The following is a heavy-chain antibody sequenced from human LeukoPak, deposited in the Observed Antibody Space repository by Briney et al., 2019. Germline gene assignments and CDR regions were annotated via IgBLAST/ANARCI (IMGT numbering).Heavy chain of an antibody. CDR3: ARGARWFRYYFDY. V-gene: IGHV4-31*03. D-gene: IGHD2-15*01. J-gene: IGHJ4*02. CDR1: GGSISSGGYY. CDR2: IYYSGST. Sequence: PSETLSLTCTVSGGSISSGGYYWNWIRQHPGKGLEWIGYIYYSGSTYYKPSLKSRVTISVDTSKNQFSLKLSSVTAADTAVYYCARGARWFRYYFDYWGQGTLVTVSS.